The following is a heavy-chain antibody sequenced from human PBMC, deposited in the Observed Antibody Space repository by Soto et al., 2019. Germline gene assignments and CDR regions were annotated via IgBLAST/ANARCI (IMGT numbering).Heavy chain of an antibody. J-gene: IGHJ6*02. D-gene: IGHD2-2*01. CDR2: IIPIFVTA. CDR1: GGTFSSYA. CDR3: ARHVPAAGYYYGMDV. Sequence: QVQLVQSGAEVKKPGSSVKVSCKAYGGTFSSYAISWVRQAPGQGLDWMGGIIPIFVTANYAQKLQGRVTIPADESTTTADMELIILISENTAVYYCARHVPAAGYYYGMDVWGQGTTVTVSS. V-gene: IGHV1-69*12.